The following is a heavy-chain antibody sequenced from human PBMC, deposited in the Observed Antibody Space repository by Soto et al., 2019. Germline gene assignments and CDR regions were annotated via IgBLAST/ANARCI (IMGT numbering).Heavy chain of an antibody. CDR1: GGTFSSYA. D-gene: IGHD3-16*01. CDR2: IIPIFGTA. J-gene: IGHJ6*02. V-gene: IGHV1-69*13. CDR3: ASTDAFPNYYGMDV. Sequence: SVKVSCKASGGTFSSYAISWVRQAPGQGLEWMGGIIPIFGTANYAQKFQGRVTITADESTSTAYMELSSLRSEDTAVYYCASTDAFPNYYGMDVWRQGTTVTVSS.